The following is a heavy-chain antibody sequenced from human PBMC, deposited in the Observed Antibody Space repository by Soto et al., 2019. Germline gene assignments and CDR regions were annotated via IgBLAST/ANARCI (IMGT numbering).Heavy chain of an antibody. Sequence: GGSLRLSCASSGFTFSSYWMSWVRQAPGKGLEWVANIKQDGSEKYYVDSVKGRFTISRDNAKNSLYLQMNSLRAEDTAVYYCARDVGDGWFDPWGQGTLVTVSS. CDR1: GFTFSSYW. CDR2: IKQDGSEK. V-gene: IGHV3-7*01. CDR3: ARDVGDGWFDP. D-gene: IGHD1-26*01. J-gene: IGHJ5*02.